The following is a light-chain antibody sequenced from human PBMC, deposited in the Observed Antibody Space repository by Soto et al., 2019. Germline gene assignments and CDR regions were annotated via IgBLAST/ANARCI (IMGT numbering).Light chain of an antibody. Sequence: QSVLTQPASVSGSPGQSITISCTGTSSDVGGYNYVSWYQHHPGRAPKLMIYDVSNRPSGVSNRYSGSKSGNTASLTISGLQAEDESDYYLSSYTPSNTPPFVFGTWTKVTVL. CDR1: SSDVGGYNY. CDR3: SSYTPSNTPPFV. CDR2: DVS. V-gene: IGLV2-14*03. J-gene: IGLJ1*01.